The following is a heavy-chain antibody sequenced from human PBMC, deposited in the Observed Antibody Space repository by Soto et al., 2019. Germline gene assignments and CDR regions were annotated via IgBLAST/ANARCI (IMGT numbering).Heavy chain of an antibody. Sequence: QVQLQESGPGLVKPSETLSLTCTVSGGSLSSYFWSWIRQPPGKGLEWIGYIYYSGSTSTNYNPSLKSRVTISVDTSKNRFSLKLSSVTAADTAVYYCAKAYSSGSYFTPWGHGTLVTVSS. CDR1: GGSLSSYF. CDR2: IYYSGSTST. V-gene: IGHV4-59*01. CDR3: AKAYSSGSYFTP. J-gene: IGHJ5*02. D-gene: IGHD3-10*01.